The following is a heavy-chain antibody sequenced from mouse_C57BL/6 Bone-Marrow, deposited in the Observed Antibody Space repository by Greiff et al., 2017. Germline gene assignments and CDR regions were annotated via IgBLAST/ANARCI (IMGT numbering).Heavy chain of an antibody. CDR2: IDPENGDT. J-gene: IGHJ2*01. CDR3: TTGLRSYLDY. CDR1: GFNFTDYY. D-gene: IGHD1-1*01. Sequence: VQLQQSGAELVRPGASVKLSCKASGFNFTDYYMHWVKQRPEQGLEWIGWIDPENGDTEYASKFQGKATITADTSSTTAYLQLSSLTSEDAAVYYCTTGLRSYLDYCGRGTTLTVSS. V-gene: IGHV14-4*01.